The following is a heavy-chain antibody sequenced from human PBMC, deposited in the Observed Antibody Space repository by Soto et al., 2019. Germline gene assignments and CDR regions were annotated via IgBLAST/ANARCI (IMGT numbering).Heavy chain of an antibody. CDR1: GGTFSSYT. D-gene: IGHD3-16*02. CDR3: AREGMITFGGVIVPYYYYYLDV. J-gene: IGHJ6*03. V-gene: IGHV1-69*04. CDR2: IIPILGIA. Sequence: SVKVSCKALGGTFSSYTISWVRQAAGQGLEWLGRIIPILGIANYAQKFQGRVTITADKSTSTAYMQLSSLRSEDTAVYYCAREGMITFGGVIVPYYYYYLDVWGKGTTVTVSS.